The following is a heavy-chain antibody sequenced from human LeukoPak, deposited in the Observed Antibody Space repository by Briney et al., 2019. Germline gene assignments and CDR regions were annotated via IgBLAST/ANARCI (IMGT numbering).Heavy chain of an antibody. CDR2: IKQDGSKK. CDR3: TRVGYIDEGIDY. J-gene: IGHJ4*02. D-gene: IGHD5-24*01. V-gene: IGHV3-7*04. Sequence: GGSLRLSCVVSGFPFSGNAMSWVRQAPGKGLEWVANIKQDGSKKSYVDSVKGRFTISRDNAKNSLYLQMNSLRAEDTAIYYCTRVGYIDEGIDYWGQGTLVTVSS. CDR1: GFPFSGNA.